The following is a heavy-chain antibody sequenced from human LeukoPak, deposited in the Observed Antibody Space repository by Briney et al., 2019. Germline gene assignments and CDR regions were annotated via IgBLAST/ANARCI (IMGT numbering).Heavy chain of an antibody. CDR3: ARIPAPRHYYDSSGYYLDY. D-gene: IGHD3-22*01. CDR2: IYYSGST. J-gene: IGHJ4*02. Sequence: SQTLSLTCTVSGGFISSGGYYWSWIRQHPGKGLEWIGYIYYSGSTYYNPSLKSRVTISVDTSKNQFSLKLSSVTAADTAVYYCARIPAPRHYYDSSGYYLDYWGQGTLVTVSS. CDR1: GGFISSGGYY. V-gene: IGHV4-31*03.